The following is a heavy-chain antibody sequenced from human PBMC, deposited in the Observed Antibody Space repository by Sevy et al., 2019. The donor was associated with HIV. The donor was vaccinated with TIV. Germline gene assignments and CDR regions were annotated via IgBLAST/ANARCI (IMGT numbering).Heavy chain of an antibody. CDR1: GFTFSSYA. V-gene: IGHV3-23*01. D-gene: IGHD6-13*01. Sequence: GGSLRLSCAASGFTFSSYAMSWVRQAPGKGLEWVSAISGSGGSTYYADSVKGRFTISRDNSKNTLYLQMNSLRAEDTAVYYCAKGRPPYSSSWYHFDYWGQGTLVTVSS. CDR3: AKGRPPYSSSWYHFDY. J-gene: IGHJ4*02. CDR2: ISGSGGST.